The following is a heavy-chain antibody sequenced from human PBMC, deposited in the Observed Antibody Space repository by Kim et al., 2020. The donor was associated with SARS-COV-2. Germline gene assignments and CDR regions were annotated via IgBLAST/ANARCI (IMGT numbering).Heavy chain of an antibody. Sequence: CADHGNGRFPNSKDNSKNTMYLQINSLRAEDTAVYYCARDSSGIWYYFDYWGQGTLVTVSS. J-gene: IGHJ4*02. CDR3: ARDSSGIWYYFDY. D-gene: IGHD1-26*01. V-gene: IGHV3-33*01.